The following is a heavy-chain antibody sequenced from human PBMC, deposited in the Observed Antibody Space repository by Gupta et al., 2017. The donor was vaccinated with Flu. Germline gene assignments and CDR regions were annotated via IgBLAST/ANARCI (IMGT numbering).Heavy chain of an antibody. V-gene: IGHV4-59*01. D-gene: IGHD6-13*01. Sequence: QVQLQESGPGLVTPSETLSLTCTVSGGSISRYYWSWIRQSPGNGLEWIGFIYYTGSTNYNPSCKSRVTMSVDTSKNQVSLELSSVTAADTAVYYCARDISGSVTAAGTWGQGTLVTVSS. J-gene: IGHJ4*02. CDR1: GGSISRYY. CDR2: IYYTGST. CDR3: ARDISGSVTAAGT.